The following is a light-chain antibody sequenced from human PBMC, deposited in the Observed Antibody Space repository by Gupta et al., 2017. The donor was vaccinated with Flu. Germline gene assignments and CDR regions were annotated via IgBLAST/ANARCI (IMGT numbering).Light chain of an antibody. V-gene: IGLV1-36*01. CDR3: AAWDDSLNGVV. J-gene: IGLJ2*01. CDR1: SSNVENNA. CDR2: YDD. Sequence: VAISCSGSSSNVENNAVNWYQQLPGKAPKLLIYYDDFRPSGVSGRFSGSKSGASASLAISGLRSEDEADYYCAAWDDSLNGVVFGGGTRLTVL.